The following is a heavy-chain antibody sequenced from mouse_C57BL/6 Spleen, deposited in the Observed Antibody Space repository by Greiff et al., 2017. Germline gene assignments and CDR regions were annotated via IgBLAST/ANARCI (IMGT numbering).Heavy chain of an antibody. CDR1: GYTFTSYW. CDR3: ARGGPHSFDY. Sequence: QVQLQQPGAELVKPGASVKLSCKASGYTFTSYWMHWVKQRPGRGLEWIGRIYPNSGGTKYNEKFQSKATLTVAKPSSSAYMQLSSLTSAYSAVYSCARGGPHSFDYWGQGTTLTVSS. CDR2: IYPNSGGT. J-gene: IGHJ2*01. V-gene: IGHV1-72*01. D-gene: IGHD3-3*01.